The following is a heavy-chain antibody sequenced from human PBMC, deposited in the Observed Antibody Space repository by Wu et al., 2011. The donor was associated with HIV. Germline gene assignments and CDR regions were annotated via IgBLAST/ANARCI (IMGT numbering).Heavy chain of an antibody. CDR2: IGAYNGNT. CDR3: ARAPGGPPIAAFXI. J-gene: IGHJ3*02. D-gene: IGHD3-10*01. V-gene: IGHV1-18*01. CDR1: GYTFTNYG. Sequence: QVQLVQSGAEVKKPGASVKVSCKTSGYTFTNYGITWVRQAPGQGLEWMGWIGAYNGNTKYAQKLQGRLTMTTDTSTTTAYMELRTLRSDDTAVYYCARAPGGPPIAAFXIWGQGTMVTVSS.